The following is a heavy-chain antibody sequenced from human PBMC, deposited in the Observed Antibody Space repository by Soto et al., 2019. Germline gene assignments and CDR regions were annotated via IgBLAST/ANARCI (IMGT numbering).Heavy chain of an antibody. CDR3: VQTTGWPGFDF. CDR2: IYGGGTT. CDR1: GFTVSSKY. D-gene: IGHD6-19*01. V-gene: IGHV3-53*01. J-gene: IGHJ4*02. Sequence: EVQLVESGGGLIQPRGSLRLSCAASGFTVSSKYMTWVRQAPGKGLEWVSVIYGGGTTYYADSVKGRFTISRDNSKNTLYLQMNSLRAEDTAVDYCVQTTGWPGFDFWGQGTLVTVSS.